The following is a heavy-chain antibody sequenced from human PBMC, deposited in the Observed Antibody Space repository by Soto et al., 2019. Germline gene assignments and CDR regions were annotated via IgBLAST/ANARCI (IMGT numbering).Heavy chain of an antibody. CDR3: ARLARRITIFGVGGAFDI. D-gene: IGHD3-3*01. Sequence: PSETLSLTCTVSSGSIISSRCHWGWIRQPPGKGLERIGYIYYSGSTNYNPSLKSRVTISVDTSKNQFSLKLSSVTAADTAVYYCARLARRITIFGVGGAFDIWGQGTMVT. CDR2: IYYSGST. CDR1: SGSIISSRCH. V-gene: IGHV4-61*05. J-gene: IGHJ3*02.